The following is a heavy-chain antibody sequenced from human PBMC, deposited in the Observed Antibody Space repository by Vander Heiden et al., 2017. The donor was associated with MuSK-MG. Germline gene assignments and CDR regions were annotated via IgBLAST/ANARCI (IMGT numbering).Heavy chain of an antibody. CDR3: AKGCSDTCYSTFDS. J-gene: IGHJ4*02. CDR2: IRGGGGNT. D-gene: IGHD2-15*01. V-gene: IGHV3-23*01. CDR1: GFPLNNYA. Sequence: EVQMLESGGDLVQPGGSLRLSCATSGFPLNNYAMAWVRQTPGKGLEWVSTIRGGGGNTSYADSVKGRFTISRDNSKNILYLQMNSLRADDSAVYYCAKGCSDTCYSTFDSWGQGTLVTVSS.